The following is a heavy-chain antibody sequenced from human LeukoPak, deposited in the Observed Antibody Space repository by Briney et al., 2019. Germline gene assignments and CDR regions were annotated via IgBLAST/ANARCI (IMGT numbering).Heavy chain of an antibody. J-gene: IGHJ3*02. CDR2: IYYSGST. Sequence: SQTLSLTCTVSGGSISSGGYYWSWIRQPPGKGLEWIGYIYYSGSTYYNPSLKSRVTISVDTSKNQFSLKLSSVTAADTAVYYCAREVPVTTQIDAFDIWGQGTMVTVSS. CDR1: GGSISSGGYY. V-gene: IGHV4-30-4*08. CDR3: AREVPVTTQIDAFDI. D-gene: IGHD4-17*01.